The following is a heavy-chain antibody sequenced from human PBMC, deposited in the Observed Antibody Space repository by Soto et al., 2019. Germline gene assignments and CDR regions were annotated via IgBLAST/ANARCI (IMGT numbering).Heavy chain of an antibody. D-gene: IGHD3-3*01. CDR3: FKAKNDIRVCSTVSAFLLNRSSDL. CDR2: IIDDGGRA. Sequence: GKGLEWVSAIIDDGGRAYYADSVKGRFTISRDNSKNTLSLQMNSLRAEDTAVYFFFKAKNDIRVCSTVSAFLLNRSSDL. V-gene: IGHV3-23*01. J-gene: IGHJ2*01.